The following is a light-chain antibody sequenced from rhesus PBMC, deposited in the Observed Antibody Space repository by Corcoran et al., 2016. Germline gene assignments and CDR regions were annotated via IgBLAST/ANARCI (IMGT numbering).Light chain of an antibody. CDR3: QHGYGTPFT. Sequence: DIQMTQSPSSLSASVGDRVTITCQASPGISNSLAWYQQKPGKVPRLLIYRASTLTSGGPSRFSGSGSGTDYTLTSSSLQAEDFATYYCQHGYGTPFTFGPGTKLEI. J-gene: IGKJ3*01. CDR2: RAS. V-gene: IGKV1-25*01. CDR1: PGISNS.